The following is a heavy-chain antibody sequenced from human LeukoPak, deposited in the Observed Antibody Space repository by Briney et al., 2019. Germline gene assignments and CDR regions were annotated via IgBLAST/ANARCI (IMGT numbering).Heavy chain of an antibody. Sequence: GGSLRLSCAASGFTFSSYWMSWVRQAPGKGLEWVANIKQDGSEKYYVDSVKGRFTISRDNAKNSLYLQMNSLRAEDTAVYYCARDRYSSNPAHYYYYMDVWGKGTTVTVSS. CDR3: ARDRYSSNPAHYYYYMDV. V-gene: IGHV3-7*01. D-gene: IGHD6-13*01. CDR2: IKQDGSEK. CDR1: GFTFSSYW. J-gene: IGHJ6*03.